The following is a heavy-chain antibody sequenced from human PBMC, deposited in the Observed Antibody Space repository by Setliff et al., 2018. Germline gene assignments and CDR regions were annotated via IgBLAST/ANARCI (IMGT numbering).Heavy chain of an antibody. CDR2: IRSKADKYAT. CDR3: LLPCTSGWHNWADP. V-gene: IGHV3-73*01. J-gene: IGHJ5*02. Sequence: PGGSLRLSCAASGFTFSGAEIHWVRQASGKGLEWVGRIRSKADKYATDYGASAKGRFIISRDDSKKTAYLQMSSPRAEDTAMYYCLLPCTSGWHNWADPWGQGTLVTVSS. CDR1: GFTFSGAE. D-gene: IGHD6-19*01.